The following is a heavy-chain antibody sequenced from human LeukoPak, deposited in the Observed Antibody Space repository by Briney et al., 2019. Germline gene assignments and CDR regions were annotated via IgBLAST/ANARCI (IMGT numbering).Heavy chain of an antibody. J-gene: IGHJ6*02. CDR3: AGNRNDANYYYGMDV. V-gene: IGHV1-2*02. CDR1: GYTFTGYY. CDR2: INPNSGGT. Sequence: ASVTVSCKASGYTFTGYYMHWVRQAPGQGLEWMGWINPNSGGTNYAQKFQGRVTMTRDTSISTAYMELSRLRSDDTAVYYCAGNRNDANYYYGMDVWGQGTTVTVSS. D-gene: IGHD1-1*01.